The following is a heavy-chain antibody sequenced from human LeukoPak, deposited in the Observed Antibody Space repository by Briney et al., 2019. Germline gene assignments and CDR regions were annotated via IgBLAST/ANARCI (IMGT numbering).Heavy chain of an antibody. J-gene: IGHJ4*02. CDR2: INPKSGST. CDR3: TRGGGVPGPPRLPANFRAPFDI. Sequence: ASVKVSCKASGYTFNGYYLHWVRQAPGQGLEWMGWINPKSGSTAYAQKFQGRVSMTSDTSISTGHMELSRVTSDDTAVYYCTRGGGVPGPPRLPANFRAPFDIWGQGTLVTVSS. CDR1: GYTFNGYY. D-gene: IGHD2-2*01. V-gene: IGHV1-2*02.